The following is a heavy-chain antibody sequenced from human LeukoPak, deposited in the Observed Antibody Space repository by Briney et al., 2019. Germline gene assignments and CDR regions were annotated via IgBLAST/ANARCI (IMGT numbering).Heavy chain of an antibody. CDR3: AREGSGGRYYYYMDV. V-gene: IGHV1-69*04. CDR1: GGTFSSYT. J-gene: IGHJ6*03. Sequence: SVKVSCKASGGTFSSYTTSWVRQVPGQGLEWMGRIIPILGIADYAQKFQGRVTITADKSTSTAYMELSSLRSEDTAVYYCAREGSGGRYYYYMDVWGKGTTVTVSS. D-gene: IGHD3-16*01. CDR2: IIPILGIA.